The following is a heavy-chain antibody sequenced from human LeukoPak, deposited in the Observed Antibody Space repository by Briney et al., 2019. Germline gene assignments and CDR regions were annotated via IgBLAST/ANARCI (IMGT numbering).Heavy chain of an antibody. D-gene: IGHD2-15*01. CDR3: ASRYCSGGSCYFDP. CDR2: IYYSGST. Sequence: PSETLSLTCTVSGGSISSHYWSWIRQPPGNGLEWIGYIYYSGSTNYNPSLKSRVTISVDTSKNQFSLKLSSVTAADTAVYYCASRYCSGGSCYFDPWGQGTLVTVSS. V-gene: IGHV4-59*11. J-gene: IGHJ5*02. CDR1: GGSISSHY.